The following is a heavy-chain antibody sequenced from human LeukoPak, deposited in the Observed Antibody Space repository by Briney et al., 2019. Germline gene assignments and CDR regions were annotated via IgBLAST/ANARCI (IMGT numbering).Heavy chain of an antibody. V-gene: IGHV3-30*04. J-gene: IGHJ6*02. CDR1: GFTFSSYA. CDR3: ARGQGYYGSGSYSDDYYYGMDV. D-gene: IGHD3-10*01. CDR2: ISYDGSNK. Sequence: PGGPLRLSCAASGFTFSSYAMHWVRQAPGKGLEWVAVISYDGSNKYYADSVKGRFTISRDNSKNTLYLQMNSLRAEDTAVYYCARGQGYYGSGSYSDDYYYGMDVWGQGTTVTVSS.